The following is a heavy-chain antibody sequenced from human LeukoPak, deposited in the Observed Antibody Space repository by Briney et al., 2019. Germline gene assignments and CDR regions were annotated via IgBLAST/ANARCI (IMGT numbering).Heavy chain of an antibody. V-gene: IGHV4-61*08. D-gene: IGHD3-3*01. CDR1: GGSISSGGYY. CDR3: ARVGTYYDFWSGYYTLDAFDI. CDR2: IYYSGST. J-gene: IGHJ3*02. Sequence: SETLSLTCTVSGGSISSGGYYWSWIRQHPGKGLEWIGYIYYSGSTNYNPSLKSRVTISVDTSMNQFSLKLSSVTAADTAVYYCARVGTYYDFWSGYYTLDAFDIWGQGTMVTVSS.